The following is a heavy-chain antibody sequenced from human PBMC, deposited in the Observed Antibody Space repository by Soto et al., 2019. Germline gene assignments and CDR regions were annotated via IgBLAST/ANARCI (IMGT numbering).Heavy chain of an antibody. J-gene: IGHJ6*03. D-gene: IGHD5-18*01. CDR3: AKNPYTGYSYYMDV. Sequence: GGSLRLSCAASGFTFSSHGMSWVRQAPGQGLEWVSTISGSGGGVQYADSVKGRLTISRDNSESTLYLQMNSLRAEGTAVYYCAKNPYTGYSYYMDVWGRGTTVTVSS. CDR2: ISGSGGGV. V-gene: IGHV3-23*01. CDR1: GFTFSSHG.